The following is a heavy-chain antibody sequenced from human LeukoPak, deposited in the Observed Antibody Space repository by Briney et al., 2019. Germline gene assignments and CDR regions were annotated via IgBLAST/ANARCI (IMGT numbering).Heavy chain of an antibody. CDR3: AKNAGTYYDFWGGYYYYFDY. CDR1: GFIFSDYK. D-gene: IGHD3-3*01. V-gene: IGHV3-48*04. CDR2: IHSSSSTI. Sequence: GGSLRLSCEASGFIFSDYKMNWVRQAPGKGLEWLSFIHSSSSTIYYADSVKGRFAISRDNAKNSLYLQMNSLRAEDTAVYYCAKNAGTYYDFWGGYYYYFDYWGQGTLVTVSS. J-gene: IGHJ4*02.